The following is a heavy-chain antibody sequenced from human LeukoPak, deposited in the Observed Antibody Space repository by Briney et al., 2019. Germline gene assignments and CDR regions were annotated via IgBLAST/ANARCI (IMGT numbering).Heavy chain of an antibody. V-gene: IGHV3-7*01. CDR3: ASPRAAAGIEDY. Sequence: PGGSLRLSCGASRFTFSNYWMSSVRQAPGKGLEWVANINQNGSAKYYVDSVKGRFTISRDNAKNSLYLQMNSLRPEDTAVYYCASPRAAAGIEDYWGQGTLVTVSS. CDR2: INQNGSAK. D-gene: IGHD6-13*01. CDR1: RFTFSNYW. J-gene: IGHJ4*02.